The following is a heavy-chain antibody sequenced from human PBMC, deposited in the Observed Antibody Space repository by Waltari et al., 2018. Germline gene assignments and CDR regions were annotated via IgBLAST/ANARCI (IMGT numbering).Heavy chain of an antibody. CDR2: IIRGGDRT. J-gene: IGHJ3*02. Sequence: EVQLLESGGGLVQPGESLGLSCAATGCSLIRNSMIWVRHGPGKGLHWLSEIIRGGDRTYYVESVKCRFTVSRDNSKNTLYLQMNSLRAEDTAVYYCATGTWGAFDIWGQGTLVTVSS. CDR1: GCSLIRNS. D-gene: IGHD3-16*01. V-gene: IGHV3-23*01. CDR3: ATGTWGAFDI.